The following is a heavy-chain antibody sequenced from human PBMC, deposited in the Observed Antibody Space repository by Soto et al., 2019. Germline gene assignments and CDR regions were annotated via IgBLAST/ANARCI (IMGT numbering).Heavy chain of an antibody. D-gene: IGHD3-22*01. CDR3: ARDTGTYYYDSSGGLDY. CDR2: INPSGGST. Sequence: ASLKVSCKASGYTFTSYYMHWVRQAPGQGLEWMGIINPSGGSTSYAQKFQGRVTMTRDTSTSTVYMELSSLRSEDTAVYYCARDTGTYYYDSSGGLDYWGQGTLVTVSS. J-gene: IGHJ4*02. CDR1: GYTFTSYY. V-gene: IGHV1-46*01.